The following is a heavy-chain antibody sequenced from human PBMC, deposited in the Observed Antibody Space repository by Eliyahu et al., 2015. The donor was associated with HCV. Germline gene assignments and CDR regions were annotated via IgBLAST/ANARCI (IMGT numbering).Heavy chain of an antibody. CDR3: ARTNSGYSSSWYREYYFDY. V-gene: IGHV2-70*15. D-gene: IGHD6-13*01. Sequence: QVTLRESGPALVKPTQTLTLTCTFSXFXXXTXXMXVSWIRQPPGKALEWLARIDWDDDKYYSTSLKTRLTISKDTSKNQVVLTMTNMDPVDTATYYCARTNSGYSSSWYREYYFDYWGQGTLVTVSS. CDR2: IDWDDDK. J-gene: IGHJ4*02. CDR1: XFXXXTXXMX.